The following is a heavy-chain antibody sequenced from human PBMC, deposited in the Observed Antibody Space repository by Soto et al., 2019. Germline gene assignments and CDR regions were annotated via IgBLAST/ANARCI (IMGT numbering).Heavy chain of an antibody. CDR1: GYTFTSYG. CDR3: ARAPNRYADDAFDI. Sequence: ASLKVSCKASGYTFTSYGISWVRQAPGQGLEWMGWISAYNGNTNYAQKLQGRVTMTTDTSTSTAYMELRSLRSDDTAVYYCARAPNRYADDAFDIWGQGTMVTVSS. V-gene: IGHV1-18*01. D-gene: IGHD2-8*01. CDR2: ISAYNGNT. J-gene: IGHJ3*02.